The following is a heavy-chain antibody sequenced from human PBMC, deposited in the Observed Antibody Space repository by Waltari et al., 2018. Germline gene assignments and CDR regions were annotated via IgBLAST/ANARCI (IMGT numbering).Heavy chain of an antibody. D-gene: IGHD2-2*01. Sequence: QVQLVQSGAEVKKPGASVKVSCKASGYTFTGYYMHWVRQAPGQGLEWMGRINPNSGGTNYAQKFQGRVTMTRDTSISTAYMELSSVTAADTAVYYCARVVPAAMYFDYWGQGTLVTVSS. J-gene: IGHJ4*02. CDR1: GYTFTGYY. CDR3: ARVVPAAMYFDY. CDR2: INPNSGGT. V-gene: IGHV1-2*06.